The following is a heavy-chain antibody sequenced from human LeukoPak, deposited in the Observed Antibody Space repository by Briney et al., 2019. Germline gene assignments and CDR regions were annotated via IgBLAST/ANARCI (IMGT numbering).Heavy chain of an antibody. Sequence: PSETLSLTCAVYGGSFSGYYWSWIRQPPGKGLEWIGEINHSGSTNYNPSLKSRVTISVDTSKNQFSLKLSSVTAADTAVYYCAMSSMNSHHYYYYMDVWGKGTTVTVSS. CDR3: AMSSMNSHHYYYYMDV. V-gene: IGHV4-34*01. CDR1: GGSFSGYY. J-gene: IGHJ6*03. CDR2: INHSGST. D-gene: IGHD2/OR15-2a*01.